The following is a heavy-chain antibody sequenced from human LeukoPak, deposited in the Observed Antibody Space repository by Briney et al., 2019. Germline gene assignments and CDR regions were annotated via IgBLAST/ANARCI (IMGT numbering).Heavy chain of an antibody. Sequence: GGSLRLSCAASGFTFSDYSITWIRQAPGKGLDWVSYIDRSGATAFYADSVKGRFTMSSDNARNSLHLQMNGLRPEDSAVYNCGRSSMNPSYYYGIDVWGQGTTFRVSS. J-gene: IGHJ6*02. CDR3: GRSSMNPSYYYGIDV. D-gene: IGHD6-19*01. CDR2: IDRSGATA. V-gene: IGHV3-11*01. CDR1: GFTFSDYS.